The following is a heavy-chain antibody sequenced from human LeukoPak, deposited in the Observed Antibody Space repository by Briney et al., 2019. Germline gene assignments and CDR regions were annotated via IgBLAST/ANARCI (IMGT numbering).Heavy chain of an antibody. CDR2: INPNSGGT. Sequence: ASVKVSCKASGYTFTGYYMHWVRQAPGQGLEWMGWINPNSGGTNFAQKFQGRVTVTRDTSITTAYMELSRLRSDDTAVYYCARDLSRDNWFDPWGQGTLVTVSS. J-gene: IGHJ5*02. CDR3: ARDLSRDNWFDP. CDR1: GYTFTGYY. V-gene: IGHV1-2*02.